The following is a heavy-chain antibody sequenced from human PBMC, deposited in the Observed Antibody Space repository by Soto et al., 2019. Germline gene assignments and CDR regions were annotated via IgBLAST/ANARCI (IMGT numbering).Heavy chain of an antibody. V-gene: IGHV4-59*01. D-gene: IGHD1-26*01. CDR3: ARGVGSSPPRY. Sequence: QVQLQESGPGQVKPSETLSLTCTISGGSISVYYWSWDRQPPGHELEWIGYIYASGSPYYNPSLRSRVTISADTSKNQISLKLTSPTAADTAVYYCARGVGSSPPRYWGRGTLVTVSS. CDR2: IYASGSP. J-gene: IGHJ4*02. CDR1: GGSISVYY.